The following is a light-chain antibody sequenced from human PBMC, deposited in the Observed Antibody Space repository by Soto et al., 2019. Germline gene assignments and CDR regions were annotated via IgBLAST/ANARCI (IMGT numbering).Light chain of an antibody. CDR2: DAS. Sequence: ETVMPQSPATLSLSPGERATLSCRASQSVSSSNLAWYQQKPGQAPRLLMFDASNRATDIPDRFSGSGSGTDFTLTIGRLEPEDFAVYYCQQFGSLGTFGQGTKVDIK. J-gene: IGKJ1*01. CDR3: QQFGSLGT. V-gene: IGKV3-20*01. CDR1: QSVSSSN.